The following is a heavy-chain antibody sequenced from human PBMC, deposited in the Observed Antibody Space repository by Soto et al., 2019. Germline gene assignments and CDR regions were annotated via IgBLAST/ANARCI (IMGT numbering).Heavy chain of an antibody. D-gene: IGHD3-9*01. CDR1: GFTFSSYG. Sequence: GESLKISCAASGFTFSSYGMHWVRQAPGKGLEWVAVISYDGSNKYYADSVKGRFTISRDNSKNTLYLQMNSLRAEDTAVYYCAHNDEAYYDIWAPMDVWGKGTTVTVSS. CDR3: AHNDEAYYDIWAPMDV. J-gene: IGHJ6*03. CDR2: ISYDGSNK. V-gene: IGHV3-30*03.